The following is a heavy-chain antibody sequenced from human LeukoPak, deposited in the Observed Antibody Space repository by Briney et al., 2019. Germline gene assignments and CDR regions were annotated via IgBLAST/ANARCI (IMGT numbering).Heavy chain of an antibody. CDR2: IYPGDSDT. CDR3: ARSQVQYYYDSSGYYYFDY. Sequence: GESLKISCKGSGYSFTSYCIGWVRQMPGKGLEWVGIIYPGDSDTRYSPSFQGQVTISADKSISTAYLQWSSLKASDTAMYYCARSQVQYYYDSSGYYYFDYWGQGTLVTVSS. CDR1: GYSFTSYC. V-gene: IGHV5-51*01. J-gene: IGHJ4*02. D-gene: IGHD3-22*01.